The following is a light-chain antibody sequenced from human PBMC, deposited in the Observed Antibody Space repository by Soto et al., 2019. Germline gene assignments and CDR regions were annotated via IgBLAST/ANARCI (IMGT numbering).Light chain of an antibody. J-gene: IGKJ5*01. CDR2: GAS. V-gene: IGKV3-20*01. CDR3: QHYGISPPVT. Sequence: EIVLTQSPGTLSLSPGERATLSCRASQSVSNNYLAWYQQKPGQAPRLLIYGASNRATGIPDRFSGSGSGTDFTLTISRLEPEDFAVYYCQHYGISPPVTFGQGTRLEIK. CDR1: QSVSNNY.